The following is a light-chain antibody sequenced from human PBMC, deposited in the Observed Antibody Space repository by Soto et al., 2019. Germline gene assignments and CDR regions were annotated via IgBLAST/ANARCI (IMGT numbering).Light chain of an antibody. CDR1: QSIATC. CDR3: QQTDSSVWT. V-gene: IGKV1-39*01. CDR2: AAS. Sequence: DIQMTQSPSSLSASVVDRVTITCLASQSIATCLNWYQQKPGKAPNLLIYAASTLQSGVPSRFSGSGSGTDFTLTITSLHPEDFATYYCQQTDSSVWTFGQGTRLEIK. J-gene: IGKJ5*01.